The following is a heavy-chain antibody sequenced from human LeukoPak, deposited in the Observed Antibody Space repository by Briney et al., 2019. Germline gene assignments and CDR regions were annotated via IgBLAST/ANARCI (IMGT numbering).Heavy chain of an antibody. D-gene: IGHD2-15*01. Sequence: SVKLSCTASGGTFSSYASSWVRQAPGQGLEWMGGIIPFFGTANYAQKFQGRVTITADESTSTVYMELSSLRSEDTAVYDCARVPDCSGGSCYTSFDYWGQGTLVTVSS. CDR2: IIPFFGTA. CDR3: ARVPDCSGGSCYTSFDY. V-gene: IGHV1-69*13. J-gene: IGHJ4*02. CDR1: GGTFSSYA.